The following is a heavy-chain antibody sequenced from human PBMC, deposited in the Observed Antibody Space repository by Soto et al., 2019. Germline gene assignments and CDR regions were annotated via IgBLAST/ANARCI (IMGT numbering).Heavy chain of an antibody. D-gene: IGHD5-18*01. J-gene: IGHJ2*01. Sequence: QVQLVESGGGVVQPGRSLRLSCAASGFTFSSYAMHWVRQAPGKGLEWVAVISYDGSNKYYADSVKGRFTISRDNSKTTLYLQMNSLRAEDTAVYYCARDHLWGTAMVLWYFDLWGRGTLVTVSS. V-gene: IGHV3-30-3*01. CDR2: ISYDGSNK. CDR1: GFTFSSYA. CDR3: ARDHLWGTAMVLWYFDL.